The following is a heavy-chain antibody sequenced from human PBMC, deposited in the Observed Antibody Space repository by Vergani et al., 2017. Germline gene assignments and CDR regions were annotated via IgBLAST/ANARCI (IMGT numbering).Heavy chain of an antibody. J-gene: IGHJ6*02. CDR3: ARDGPYYYGSGSYYYNYYYYYGMDV. CDR2: ISYDGSNK. CDR1: GFTFSSYA. V-gene: IGHV3-30-3*01. D-gene: IGHD3-10*01. Sequence: QVQLVESGGGVVQPGRSLRLSCAASGFTFSSYAMHWVRQAPGKGLEWVAVISYDGSNKYYADSVKGRFTISRDNSKNTLYLQMNSLRAEDTAVYYCARDGPYYYGSGSYYYNYYYYYGMDVWGQGTTVTVSS.